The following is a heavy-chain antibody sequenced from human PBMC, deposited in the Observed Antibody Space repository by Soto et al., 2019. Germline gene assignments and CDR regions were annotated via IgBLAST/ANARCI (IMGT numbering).Heavy chain of an antibody. J-gene: IGHJ6*02. V-gene: IGHV3-30-3*01. CDR1: GFTFSSYT. CDR2: ILYDGGNK. D-gene: IGHD5-18*01. CDR3: ARDNGYSHGHGMDV. Sequence: PGGSLRLSCAASGFTFSSYTIHWVRQAPGKGLEWVALILYDGGNKYYADSVKGGFTISRDNSKNTLYLQMNSLRAEDTAVYYCARDNGYSHGHGMDVWGQVTTVTVS.